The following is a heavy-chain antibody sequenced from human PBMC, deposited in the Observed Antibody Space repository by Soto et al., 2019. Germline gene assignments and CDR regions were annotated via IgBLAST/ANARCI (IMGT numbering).Heavy chain of an antibody. CDR2: IYYSGST. CDR1: GGSISSGDYY. CDR3: ARVIAAAGTFDY. D-gene: IGHD6-13*01. J-gene: IGHJ4*02. Sequence: QVQLQESGPGLVKPSQTLSLTCTVSGGSISSGDYYWSWIRQPPGKGLEWIGYIYYSGSTYYNPSLKSRXXIXVXXSKNQFSLKLSSVTAADTAVYYCARVIAAAGTFDYWGQGTLVTVSS. V-gene: IGHV4-30-4*01.